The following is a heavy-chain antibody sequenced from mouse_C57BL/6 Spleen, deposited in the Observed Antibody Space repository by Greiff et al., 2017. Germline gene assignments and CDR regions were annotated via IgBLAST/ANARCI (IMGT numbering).Heavy chain of an antibody. CDR2: LWSGGST. V-gene: IGHV2-2*01. D-gene: IGHD1-1*01. CDR3: AREDYYGRFAY. J-gene: IGHJ3*01. Sequence: VKLMESGPGLVQPSQSLSITCTVSGFSLTSYGVHWVRQSPGKGLEWLGVLWSGGSTDDNAAFISRLSISKDNSKSQVFFKMNRRQADDTAIYYCAREDYYGRFAYWGQGTLVTVSA. CDR1: GFSLTSYG.